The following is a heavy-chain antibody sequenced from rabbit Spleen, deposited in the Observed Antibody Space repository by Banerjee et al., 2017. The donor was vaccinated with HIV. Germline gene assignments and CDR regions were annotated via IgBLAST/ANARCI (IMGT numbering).Heavy chain of an antibody. CDR2: INAVTGKA. Sequence: QEQLVESGGGLVQPGGSLKLSCKASGFDFKNYGMSWVRQAPGKGLEWIACINAVTGKAVYASWAKGRFTFSKTSSTTVTLQLNSLTAADTATYFCVRDLGYDDYSEKGYFNLWGPGTLVTVS. J-gene: IGHJ4*01. CDR3: VRDLGYDDYSEKGYFNL. CDR1: GFDFKNYG. D-gene: IGHD2-1*01. V-gene: IGHV1S45*01.